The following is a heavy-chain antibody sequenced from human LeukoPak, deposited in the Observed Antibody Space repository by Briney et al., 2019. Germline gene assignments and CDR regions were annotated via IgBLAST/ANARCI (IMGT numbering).Heavy chain of an antibody. V-gene: IGHV4-30-4*08. Sequence: SQTLSLTCTVSGGSISSGDYYWSWIRQPPGKGLEWIGYIYYSGSTYYNPSLKSRVTISVDTSKNQFSLKLSSATAADTAVYYCARELRYCSGGSCYDYYYYYYMDVWGKGTTVTVSS. D-gene: IGHD2-15*01. CDR1: GGSISSGDYY. CDR3: ARELRYCSGGSCYDYYYYYYMDV. CDR2: IYYSGST. J-gene: IGHJ6*03.